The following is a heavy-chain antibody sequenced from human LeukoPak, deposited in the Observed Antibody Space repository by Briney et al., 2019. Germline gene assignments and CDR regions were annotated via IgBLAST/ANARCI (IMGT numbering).Heavy chain of an antibody. CDR2: IKQDGSEK. CDR3: ARDQPFDY. CDR1: EFTFSNYW. V-gene: IGHV3-7*03. Sequence: GGSLRLSCAASEFTFSNYWMNWVRQAPGKGLEWVANIKQDGSEKYYVDSVKGRFTISRDNAEDSLYLQMNSLRAEDTAVYYCARDQPFDYWGQGTLVTVSS. J-gene: IGHJ4*02.